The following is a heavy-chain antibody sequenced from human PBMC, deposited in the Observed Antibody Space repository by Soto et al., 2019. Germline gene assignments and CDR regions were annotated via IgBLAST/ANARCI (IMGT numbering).Heavy chain of an antibody. D-gene: IGHD5-12*01. V-gene: IGHV3-64*01. CDR3: ARAPGYSGYDALDY. CDR2: INSNGGST. Sequence: EVQLVESGGGLVQPGGSLSLSCAASGYTFSTYAMHWVRQAPGKGLEYVSVINSNGGSTFYANSVKGRFTISRDNSKKTLYLQMGSRRVEDTGVYYCARAPGYSGYDALDYWGQGTLVTVSS. J-gene: IGHJ4*02. CDR1: GYTFSTYA.